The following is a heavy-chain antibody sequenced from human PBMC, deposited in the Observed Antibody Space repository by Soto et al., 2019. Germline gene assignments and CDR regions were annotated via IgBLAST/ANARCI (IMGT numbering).Heavy chain of an antibody. CDR3: ARDESRYCSSTSCPHYYGMDV. Sequence: PGGSLRLSCAASGFTFSSYAMHWVRQAPGKGLEWVAVISYDGSNKYYADSVKGRFTISRGNSKNTLYLQMNSLRAEDTAVYYCARDESRYCSSTSCPHYYGMDVWGQGTTVTVSS. J-gene: IGHJ6*02. CDR2: ISYDGSNK. CDR1: GFTFSSYA. D-gene: IGHD2-2*01. V-gene: IGHV3-30-3*01.